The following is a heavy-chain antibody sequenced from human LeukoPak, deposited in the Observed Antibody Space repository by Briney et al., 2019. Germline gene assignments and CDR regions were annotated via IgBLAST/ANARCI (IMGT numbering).Heavy chain of an antibody. D-gene: IGHD3-3*01. Sequence: ASVKVSCKASGYTFTSYAMNWVRQAPGQGLEWMGWINTNTGNPTYAQGFTGRFVFSLDTSDSTAYLQISSLKAEDTAVYYCARSRNGDFTIFGVVIIPWFDPWGQGTLVTVSS. J-gene: IGHJ5*02. CDR3: ARSRNGDFTIFGVVIIPWFDP. CDR1: GYTFTSYA. V-gene: IGHV7-4-1*02. CDR2: INTNTGNP.